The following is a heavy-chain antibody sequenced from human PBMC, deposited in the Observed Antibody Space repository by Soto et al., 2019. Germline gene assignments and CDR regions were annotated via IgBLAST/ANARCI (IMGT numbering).Heavy chain of an antibody. Sequence: ASVKVSCKACGYTFTGYYMHWLRQAPGQGLEWMGWINPNSGGTNYAQKFQGRVTMTRDTSISTAYMELSRLRSDDTAVYYCATGGAYYYGMDVWGQGTTVTVSS. CDR3: ATGGAYYYGMDV. V-gene: IGHV1-2*02. J-gene: IGHJ6*02. CDR2: INPNSGGT. CDR1: GYTFTGYY. D-gene: IGHD1-26*01.